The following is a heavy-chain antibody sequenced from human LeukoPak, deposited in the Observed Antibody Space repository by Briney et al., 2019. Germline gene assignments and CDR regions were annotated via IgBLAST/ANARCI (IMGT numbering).Heavy chain of an antibody. CDR2: IYYSGTT. Sequence: PSETLSLTCTVSGGSISSNSYYWGWIRQPPGKGLEWIGTIYYSGTTYYNPSLKSRVSISVDTSKNQFSLKLTSVTAADTAVYYCARHSGSFYGQYGYWGQGTLVTVSS. CDR3: ARHSGSFYGQYGY. CDR1: GGSISSNSYY. D-gene: IGHD1-26*01. J-gene: IGHJ4*02. V-gene: IGHV4-39*01.